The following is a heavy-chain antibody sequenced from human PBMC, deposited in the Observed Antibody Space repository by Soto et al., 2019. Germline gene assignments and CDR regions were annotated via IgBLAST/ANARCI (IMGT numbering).Heavy chain of an antibody. V-gene: IGHV4-4*07. J-gene: IGHJ5*02. Sequence: ETLSLTCTVSGGSISSYYWSWIRQPAGKGLEWIGRIYTTGSTIYNPSLKSRITMSVDTSKNQFSLKVSTVTAADTAVYYCARDGTGTTGWFDPWGQGTLVTVSS. CDR3: ARDGTGTTGWFDP. D-gene: IGHD1-1*01. CDR1: GGSISSYY. CDR2: IYTTGST.